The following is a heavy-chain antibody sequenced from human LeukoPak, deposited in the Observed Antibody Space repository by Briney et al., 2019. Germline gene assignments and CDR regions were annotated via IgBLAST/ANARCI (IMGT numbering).Heavy chain of an antibody. V-gene: IGHV1-2*02. J-gene: IGHJ4*02. CDR3: ARARYSSSSPLIDY. CDR1: GYTFTGYY. CDR2: INPNSGGT. D-gene: IGHD6-6*01. Sequence: ASVKVSCKASGYTFTGYYMHWVRQAPGQGLEWMGWINPNSGGTNYAQKFQGRVTMTRDTSISTAYMELSRLRSDDTAVYYCARARYSSSSPLIDYWGQGTLVTVSS.